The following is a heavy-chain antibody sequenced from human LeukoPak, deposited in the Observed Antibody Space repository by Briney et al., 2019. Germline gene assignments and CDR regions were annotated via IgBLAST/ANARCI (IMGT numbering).Heavy chain of an antibody. D-gene: IGHD3-9*01. Sequence: GASLRLSCAASGFTFNNYAMSRVRQAPGKGLEWVSAILGSGRSAYYADSVKGRFTISRDNSKNSLFLQMNSLRVEDTALYYCSKWGDYDVLTGYYDSDFWGQGTLVTVSA. CDR3: SKWGDYDVLTGYYDSDF. V-gene: IGHV3-23*01. J-gene: IGHJ4*02. CDR1: GFTFNNYA. CDR2: ILGSGRSA.